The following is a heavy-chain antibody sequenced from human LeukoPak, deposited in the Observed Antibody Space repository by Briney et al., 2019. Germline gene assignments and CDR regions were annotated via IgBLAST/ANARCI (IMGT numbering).Heavy chain of an antibody. CDR1: GYSISSGYY. V-gene: IGHV4-38-2*02. J-gene: IGHJ5*02. CDR2: IYHSGST. D-gene: IGHD2-8*01. CDR3: ARGADIVLMVEFDP. Sequence: SETLSLTCTVSGYSISSGYYWGWIRQPPGKGLEWIGSIYHSGSTYYNPSLKSRVTISVDTSKNQFSLKLSSVTAADTAVYYCARGADIVLMVEFDPWGQGTLVTVSS.